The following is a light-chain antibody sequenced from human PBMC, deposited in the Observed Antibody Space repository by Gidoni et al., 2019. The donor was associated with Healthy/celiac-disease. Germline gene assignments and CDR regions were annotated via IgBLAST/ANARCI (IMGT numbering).Light chain of an antibody. CDR2: AAS. Sequence: AVRMTPSPSSFTASTGDRVTITCRGSQGISSYLGWYQQKPGKAPKLLIYAASTLQSGVPSRCSGSGSRTDFTLTISCLQSEDFATYYCQQYNSYPFTFGPGTKVEIK. CDR3: QQYNSYPFT. V-gene: IGKV1-8*01. J-gene: IGKJ3*01. CDR1: QGISSY.